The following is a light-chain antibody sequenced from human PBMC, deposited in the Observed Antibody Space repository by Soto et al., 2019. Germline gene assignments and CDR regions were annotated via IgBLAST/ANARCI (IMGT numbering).Light chain of an antibody. CDR2: DVT. J-gene: IGLJ3*02. CDR1: TSDVGAYNY. Sequence: QSVLTQPASVSGSLGQSITISCTGTTSDVGAYNYVSWYQQHPGKAPQLVIYDVTNRPSGVSNRFSGSKSANTASPTISGLQAEDEADYYCSSYTSSSTLVFGGGTQLTVL. CDR3: SSYTSSSTLV. V-gene: IGLV2-14*03.